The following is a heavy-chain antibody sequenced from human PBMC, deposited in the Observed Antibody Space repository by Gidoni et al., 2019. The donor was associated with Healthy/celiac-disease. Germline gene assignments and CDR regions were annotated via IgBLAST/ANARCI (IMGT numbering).Heavy chain of an antibody. J-gene: IGHJ4*02. V-gene: IGHV1-69*04. CDR1: GGTFSSYA. Sequence: LVQSGAEVKKPGSSVKVSCKASGGTFSSYATSWVRQAPGQGLEWMGRIIPILGIANYAQKFQGRVTITADKSTSTAYMELGSLRSEDTAVYYCARVGEYYGSGSYPDYWGQGTLVTVSS. CDR2: IIPILGIA. CDR3: ARVGEYYGSGSYPDY. D-gene: IGHD3-10*01.